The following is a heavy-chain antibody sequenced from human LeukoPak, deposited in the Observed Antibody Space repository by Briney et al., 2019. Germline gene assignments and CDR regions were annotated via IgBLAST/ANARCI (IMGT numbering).Heavy chain of an antibody. V-gene: IGHV1-69*04. CDR3: AILTTVVTAPFDY. D-gene: IGHD4-23*01. CDR1: GGTFSSYA. J-gene: IGHJ4*02. CDR2: IIPILGIA. Sequence: ASVKVSCKASGGTFSSYAISWVRQAPGQGLEWMGRIIPILGIANYAQKFQGRVTITADKSTSTAYMELSSLRSEDTAGYYCAILTTVVTAPFDYWGQGTLVTVSS.